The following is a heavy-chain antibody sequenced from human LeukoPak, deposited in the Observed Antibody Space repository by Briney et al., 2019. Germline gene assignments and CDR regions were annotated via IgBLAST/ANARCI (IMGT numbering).Heavy chain of an antibody. CDR3: ARQGSGSYLFDY. CDR2: ISSSGGTT. J-gene: IGHJ4*02. Sequence: GGSLRLSCAASGFTSSDYYMTWIRQPPGKGPEWISYISSSGGTTTYVDSVKGRFTISRDNAKNSLYLQMNSLRAEDTAVYYCARQGSGSYLFDYWGQGTLVTVSS. CDR1: GFTSSDYY. V-gene: IGHV3-11*04. D-gene: IGHD3-10*01.